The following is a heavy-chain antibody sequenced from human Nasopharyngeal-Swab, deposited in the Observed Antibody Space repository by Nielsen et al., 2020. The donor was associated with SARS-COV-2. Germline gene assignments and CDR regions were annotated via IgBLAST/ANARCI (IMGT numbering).Heavy chain of an antibody. CDR2: IYYSGST. J-gene: IGHJ4*02. D-gene: IGHD2-2*01. CDR3: ARFPLARAPAALFDY. Sequence: RQAPGKGLEWIGSIYYSGSTYYNPSLKSRVTISVDTSKNQFSLKLSSVTAADTAVYYCARFPLARAPAALFDYWGQGTLVTVSS. V-gene: IGHV4-39*01.